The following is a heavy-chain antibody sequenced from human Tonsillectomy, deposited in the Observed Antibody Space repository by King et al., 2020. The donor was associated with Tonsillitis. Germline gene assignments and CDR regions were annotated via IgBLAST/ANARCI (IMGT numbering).Heavy chain of an antibody. CDR3: ARDYYDSSGYWFDY. CDR1: GGTFSSYA. Sequence: QLVQSGAEVKKPGSSVKVSCKASGGTFSSYAISWVRQAPGQGLEWMGGLIALFGTANYAQKFQGRITIIADESTRTAYMELSSLRSEDTAVYYCARDYYDSSGYWFDYWGQGILVTVSS. CDR2: LIALFGTA. V-gene: IGHV1-69*01. J-gene: IGHJ4*02. D-gene: IGHD3-22*01.